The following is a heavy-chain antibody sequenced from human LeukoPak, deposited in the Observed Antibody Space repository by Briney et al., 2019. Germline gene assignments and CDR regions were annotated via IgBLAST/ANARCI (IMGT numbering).Heavy chain of an antibody. CDR3: ARDHRGTFDF. Sequence: QAGGSLRLSCGASGFTFSGYWMAWVRQAPGKGLEWVANINQVESQKYYVDSVKGRFTISRDNAKSSLYLQMNSLRAEDTAVYYCARDHRGTFDFWGQGTLVTVSS. V-gene: IGHV3-7*01. J-gene: IGHJ4*02. CDR2: INQVESQK. CDR1: GFTFSGYW.